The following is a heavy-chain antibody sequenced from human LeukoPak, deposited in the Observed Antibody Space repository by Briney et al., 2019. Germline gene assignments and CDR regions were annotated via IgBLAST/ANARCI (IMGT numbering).Heavy chain of an antibody. D-gene: IGHD6-19*01. Sequence: ASVKVSCKASGYTFTAYYMHLVRQAPGQGLEWMGWINPNSGGTNYAQKFQGRVTMTRDTSISTVYMELSSLKSDDTAVYYCARSSSSRDSDFDYWGQGTLVTVSS. J-gene: IGHJ4*02. CDR1: GYTFTAYY. CDR2: INPNSGGT. V-gene: IGHV1-2*02. CDR3: ARSSSSRDSDFDY.